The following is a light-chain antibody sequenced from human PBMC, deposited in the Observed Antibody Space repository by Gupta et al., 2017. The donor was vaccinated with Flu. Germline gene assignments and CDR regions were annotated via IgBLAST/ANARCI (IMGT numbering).Light chain of an antibody. Sequence: QPALTQPASVSGSPGQSITISCTGTSSDVGGYNYVSWYQQHPGKAPKLMIYEVSNRPSGVSNRFSGSKSGNTASLTISGLQAEDEADYYCSSYTSSSTRCVFGTGTKVTVL. CDR1: SSDVGGYNY. CDR2: EVS. CDR3: SSYTSSSTRCV. V-gene: IGLV2-14*01. J-gene: IGLJ1*01.